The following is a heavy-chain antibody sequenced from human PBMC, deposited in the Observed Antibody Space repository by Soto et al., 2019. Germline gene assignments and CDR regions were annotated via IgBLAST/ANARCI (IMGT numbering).Heavy chain of an antibody. CDR1: GGSVRIYY. J-gene: IGHJ5*02. V-gene: IGHV4-59*02. Sequence: PSETLYLTCTVSGGSVRIYYWSWIRQPPGQGLEWIGYIYYSASTNYNPSLKSRVTISVDTSKNQFSLKLSSVTAADTAVYYCARGRPLLLWFGETHNWFDPWGQGTLVTVS. CDR2: IYYSAST. D-gene: IGHD3-10*01. CDR3: ARGRPLLLWFGETHNWFDP.